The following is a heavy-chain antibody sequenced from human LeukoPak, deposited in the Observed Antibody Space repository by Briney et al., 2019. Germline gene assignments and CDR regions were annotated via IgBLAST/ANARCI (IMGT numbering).Heavy chain of an antibody. Sequence: GASVKVSCKASGYTFTKYGISWVREAPGQGLEWMGWISGYNGNTNYAQKSQGRVTMTTDTSTNAAHMELRSRRSDDTAVYYCARDCGYQCLFDYWGQGTLVTVSS. D-gene: IGHD5-12*01. CDR3: ARDCGYQCLFDY. CDR2: ISGYNGNT. V-gene: IGHV1-18*01. CDR1: GYTFTKYG. J-gene: IGHJ4*02.